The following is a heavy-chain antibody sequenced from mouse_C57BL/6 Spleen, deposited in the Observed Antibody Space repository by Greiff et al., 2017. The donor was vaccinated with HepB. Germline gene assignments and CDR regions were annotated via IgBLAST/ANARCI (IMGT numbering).Heavy chain of an antibody. J-gene: IGHJ2*01. D-gene: IGHD1-1*01. CDR2: IYPSDSET. CDR1: GYTFTSYW. Sequence: QVQLQQPGAELVRPGSSVKLSCKASGYTFTSYWMDWVKQRPGQGLEWIGNIYPSDSETHYNQKFKDKATLTVDKSSRTAYMQLSSLTSEDSAVYYCARSRYYGSSPDYWGQGTTLTVSS. V-gene: IGHV1-61*01. CDR3: ARSRYYGSSPDY.